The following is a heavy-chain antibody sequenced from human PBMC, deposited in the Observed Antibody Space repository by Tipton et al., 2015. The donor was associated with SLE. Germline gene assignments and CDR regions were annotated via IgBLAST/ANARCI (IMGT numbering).Heavy chain of an antibody. V-gene: IGHV4-34*01. Sequence: LRLSCAVYGGSFSGYYWSWIRQPPGKGLEWIGEINHSGSTNYNPSLKSRVTISVDTSKNQFSLKLSSVTAADTAVYYCARRGIAAAPGDYWGQGTLVTVSS. J-gene: IGHJ4*02. CDR3: ARRGIAAAPGDY. CDR2: INHSGST. CDR1: GGSFSGYY. D-gene: IGHD6-13*01.